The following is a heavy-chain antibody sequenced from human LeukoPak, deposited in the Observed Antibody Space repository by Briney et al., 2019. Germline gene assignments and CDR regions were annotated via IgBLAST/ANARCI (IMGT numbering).Heavy chain of an antibody. CDR1: GGSISSGGYY. Sequence: SETLSLTCTVSGGSISSGGYYWSWIRQHPGKGLEWIGYIYYSGSSYYNPSLKSRVTISVDTSKNQFSLKLSSVTAADTAVYYCARQRDKNRTYNWFDPWGQGTLVTVSS. CDR2: IYYSGSS. CDR3: ARQRDKNRTYNWFDP. V-gene: IGHV4-31*03. J-gene: IGHJ5*02.